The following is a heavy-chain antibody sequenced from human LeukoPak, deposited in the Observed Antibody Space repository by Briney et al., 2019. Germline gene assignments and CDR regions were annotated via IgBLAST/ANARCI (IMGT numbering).Heavy chain of an antibody. J-gene: IGHJ4*02. V-gene: IGHV3-48*03. Sequence: GGSLTLSCEVPRFTFSSYEMNWVRQAPGRGLEWISYISSSGSSIVYADSVRGRFTVSRDNTKKSLYLQMHSLRAEDTAVYYCARGATSSFFYFDFWDQGTLVTVSS. CDR3: ARGATSSFFYFDF. CDR1: RFTFSSYE. CDR2: ISSSGSSI. D-gene: IGHD2-2*01.